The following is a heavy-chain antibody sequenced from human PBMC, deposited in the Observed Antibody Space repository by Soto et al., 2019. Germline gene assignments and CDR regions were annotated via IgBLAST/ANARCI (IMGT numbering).Heavy chain of an antibody. J-gene: IGHJ6*02. Sequence: EVQLLESGGGFIQPGGSLRLSCAASGFTFSSYAMNWVRQAPGKGLEWVSTISGSGGSAFYADSVKGRFTISRDNSKNTLYLQMNSLRAEDTAVYYCAKDLGSSSSYYSYYGMDVWGQGTTVTVSS. V-gene: IGHV3-23*01. CDR2: ISGSGGSA. CDR1: GFTFSSYA. CDR3: AKDLGSSSSYYSYYGMDV. D-gene: IGHD6-6*01.